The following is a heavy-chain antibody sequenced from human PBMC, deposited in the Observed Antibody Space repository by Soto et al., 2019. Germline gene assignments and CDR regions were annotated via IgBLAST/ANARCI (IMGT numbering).Heavy chain of an antibody. J-gene: IGHJ5*02. Sequence: PGGSLRLSCAASGFTFSSYGMHWVRQAPGKGLEWVAVISYDGSNKYYADSVKGRFTISRDNSKNTLYLQMNSLRAEDTAVYYCAKDPVQVLRYFDFSNWFDPWGQGTLVTVSS. V-gene: IGHV3-30*18. CDR2: ISYDGSNK. CDR1: GFTFSSYG. D-gene: IGHD3-9*01. CDR3: AKDPVQVLRYFDFSNWFDP.